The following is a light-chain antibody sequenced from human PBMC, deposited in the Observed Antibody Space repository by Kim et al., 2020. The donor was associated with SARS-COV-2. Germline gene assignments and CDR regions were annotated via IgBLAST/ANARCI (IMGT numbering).Light chain of an antibody. V-gene: IGKV3-20*01. CDR2: GAS. J-gene: IGKJ2*01. CDR3: QQYGSSPYT. Sequence: EIVVTQSPGTLSLSPWERATLSCRASQSVTSSYLAWYQQKPGQAPRLLIYGASSRATGIPDRFSGSGSGTDFTLTISRLEPEDFAVYYCQQYGSSPYTFGQGTKLEI. CDR1: QSVTSSY.